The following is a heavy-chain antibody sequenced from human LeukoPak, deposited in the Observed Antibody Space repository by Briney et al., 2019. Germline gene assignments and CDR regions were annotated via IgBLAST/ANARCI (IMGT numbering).Heavy chain of an antibody. CDR1: GFTFSSYA. J-gene: IGHJ3*02. CDR3: AREVGYSSSWYSRNDAFDI. Sequence: GGSLRLSCAASGFTFSSYAMHWVRQAPGKGLEWVAVISYDGSNKYYADSVKGRFTISRDNSKNTLYLQMNSLRAEDTAVYYCAREVGYSSSWYSRNDAFDIWGQGTMVTVSS. CDR2: ISYDGSNK. D-gene: IGHD6-13*01. V-gene: IGHV3-30-3*01.